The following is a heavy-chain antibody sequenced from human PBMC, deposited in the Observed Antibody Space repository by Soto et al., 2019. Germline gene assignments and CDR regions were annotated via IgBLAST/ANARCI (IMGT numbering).Heavy chain of an antibody. CDR3: AKEKGGPGYSSGPNWFDP. D-gene: IGHD6-19*01. Sequence: GGSLRLSCAASGFTFSSYAMSWVRQAPGKGLEWVSAISGSGGSTYYADSVKGRFTISRDNSKNTLYLQMNSLRAEDTAVYYCAKEKGGPGYSSGPNWFDPWGQGTLVTVSS. V-gene: IGHV3-23*01. CDR1: GFTFSSYA. J-gene: IGHJ5*02. CDR2: ISGSGGST.